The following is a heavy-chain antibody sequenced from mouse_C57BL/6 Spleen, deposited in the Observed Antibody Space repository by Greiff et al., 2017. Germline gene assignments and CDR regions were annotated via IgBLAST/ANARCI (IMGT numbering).Heavy chain of an antibody. J-gene: IGHJ1*03. Sequence: VQRVESGAELVKPGASVKISCKASGYAFSSYWMNWVKQRPGKGLEWIGQIYPGDGDTNYNGKFKGKATMTADKSSSTAYMQRSSLTSEDSAVYFCARTRNYYGSSGYFDVWGTGTTVTVAS. CDR3: ARTRNYYGSSGYFDV. CDR1: GYAFSSYW. CDR2: IYPGDGDT. V-gene: IGHV1-80*01. D-gene: IGHD1-1*01.